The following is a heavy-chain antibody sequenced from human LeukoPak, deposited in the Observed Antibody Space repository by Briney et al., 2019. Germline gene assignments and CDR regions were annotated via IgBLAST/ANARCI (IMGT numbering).Heavy chain of an antibody. D-gene: IGHD4-11*01. CDR1: GGSISNYY. Sequence: PSETLSLTCTVSGGSISNYYWSWIRQPPGKGLEWIGYIYTSGSTNYNPSLKSRVTISVDTSKNQFSLKLSSVTAADTAVYYCARLPPPVTIRSSPGGFDYWGQGTLVTVSP. V-gene: IGHV4-4*09. CDR3: ARLPPPVTIRSSPGGFDY. CDR2: IYTSGST. J-gene: IGHJ4*02.